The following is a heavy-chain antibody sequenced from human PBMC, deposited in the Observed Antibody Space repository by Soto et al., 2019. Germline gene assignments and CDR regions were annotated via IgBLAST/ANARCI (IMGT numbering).Heavy chain of an antibody. D-gene: IGHD6-19*01. J-gene: IGHJ6*02. Sequence: GGSLRLSCAASGFTFSSYGMHWVRQAPGKGLEWVAVISYDGSNKYYADSVKGRFTISRDNSKNTLYLQMNSLRAEDTAVYYCAKDRRSSSGWYLYYYYGMDVWGQGTTVTV. CDR1: GFTFSSYG. V-gene: IGHV3-30*18. CDR3: AKDRRSSSGWYLYYYYGMDV. CDR2: ISYDGSNK.